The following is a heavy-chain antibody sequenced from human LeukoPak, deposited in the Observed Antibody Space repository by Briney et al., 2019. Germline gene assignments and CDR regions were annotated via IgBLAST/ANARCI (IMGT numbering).Heavy chain of an antibody. J-gene: IGHJ3*02. V-gene: IGHV4-39*07. CDR3: AGEGWFGEFPDAFDI. D-gene: IGHD3-10*01. CDR1: GGSFSSYY. Sequence: SETLSLTCTVSGGSFSSYYWGWIRQPPGKGLEWIGSIYYSGSTYYNPSLKSRVTISVDTSKNQFSLKLSSVTAADTAVYYCAGEGWFGEFPDAFDIWGQGTMVTVSS. CDR2: IYYSGST.